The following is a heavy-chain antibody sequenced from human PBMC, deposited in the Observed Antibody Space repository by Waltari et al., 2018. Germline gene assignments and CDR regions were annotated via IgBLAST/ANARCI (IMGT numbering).Heavy chain of an antibody. Sequence: QVQLQESGPGLVKPSETLSLTCSVSGGSIDSDTYYWGWIRQPPGKGLEWIGSFYYGGSTYYNPSLNSRFAIAVHTSKRQVSLKLTSVTAADTALYFCARLGYCSSTSCYTTFFDAFDIWGQGTMVTVSS. V-gene: IGHV4-39*07. CDR2: FYYGGST. D-gene: IGHD2-2*02. CDR3: ARLGYCSSTSCYTTFFDAFDI. J-gene: IGHJ3*02. CDR1: GGSIDSDTYY.